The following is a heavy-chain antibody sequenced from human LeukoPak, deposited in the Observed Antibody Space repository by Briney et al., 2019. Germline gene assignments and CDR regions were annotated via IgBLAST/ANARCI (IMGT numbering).Heavy chain of an antibody. Sequence: PSRTLSVTCTVSGGSISSGSYYWSWIRQPAGKGLEWIGRIYTSGSTNYNPSLKSRVTISVDTSKNQFSLKLSSVTAADTAVYYCAREDCSSTSCYKFDAFDIWGQGTMVTVSS. V-gene: IGHV4-61*02. J-gene: IGHJ3*02. CDR3: AREDCSSTSCYKFDAFDI. CDR2: IYTSGST. D-gene: IGHD2-2*02. CDR1: GGSISSGSYY.